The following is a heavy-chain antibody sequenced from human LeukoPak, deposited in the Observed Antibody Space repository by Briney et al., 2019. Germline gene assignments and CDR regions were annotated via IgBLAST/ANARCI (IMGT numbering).Heavy chain of an antibody. V-gene: IGHV3-11*01. CDR1: GFTFSDYY. D-gene: IGHD3-10*01. J-gene: IGHJ4*02. CDR3: ASAYYGRTTYTAYHFDD. Sequence: GGSLRLSCAASGFTFSDYYMSWIRQAPGKGLEWVSYISSSGSITYYADSVKGRFTISRDNAKNSLYLQMNSLRAEDMAVYYCASAYYGRTTYTAYHFDDWGQGTLVTVSS. CDR2: ISSSGSIT.